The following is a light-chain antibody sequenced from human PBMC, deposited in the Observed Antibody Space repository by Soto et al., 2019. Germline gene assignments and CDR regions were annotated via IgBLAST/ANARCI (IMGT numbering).Light chain of an antibody. J-gene: IGKJ4*01. Sequence: EIVLTQSPATLSLSPGERATLSCRASQSVSSYLAWYQQKPGQAPRLLIHDASNRATGIPARFSGSGSGTDFTLTISSLEPEDFSVYYCQQRSNWPLTFGRGTKVEIK. CDR3: QQRSNWPLT. CDR1: QSVSSY. V-gene: IGKV3-11*01. CDR2: DAS.